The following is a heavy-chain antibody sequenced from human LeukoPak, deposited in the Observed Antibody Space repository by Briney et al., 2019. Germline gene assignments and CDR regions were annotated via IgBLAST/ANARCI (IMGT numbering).Heavy chain of an antibody. CDR2: ISSSSSYI. V-gene: IGHV3-21*01. CDR3: GRVRCSGGSCYPYYFYGMDV. CDR1: GFTFSSYS. D-gene: IGHD2-15*01. J-gene: IGHJ6*02. Sequence: KPGGSLRLSCAASGFTFSSYSMNWVRQVPGRGLEWVSSISSSSSYIYYADSVKGRFTISRDNAKNSLCLQMNSLRAEDTAVYYCGRVRCSGGSCYPYYFYGMDVWGQGTTVTVSS.